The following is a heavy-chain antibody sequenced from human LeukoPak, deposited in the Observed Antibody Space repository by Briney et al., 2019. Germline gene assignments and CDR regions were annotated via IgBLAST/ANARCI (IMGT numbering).Heavy chain of an antibody. D-gene: IGHD2-21*01. Sequence: SETLSLTCIVSGDSIRSYYWNWIRQPPGKGLEWIGYSDISGSTNYNPSLKSRVTISIHTSKNQFSLKLSSVTAADTAVYYCARRIDYYYYMDVRGKGTTVTVSS. V-gene: IGHV4-4*09. CDR3: ARRIDYYYYMDV. J-gene: IGHJ6*03. CDR1: GDSIRSYY. CDR2: SDISGST.